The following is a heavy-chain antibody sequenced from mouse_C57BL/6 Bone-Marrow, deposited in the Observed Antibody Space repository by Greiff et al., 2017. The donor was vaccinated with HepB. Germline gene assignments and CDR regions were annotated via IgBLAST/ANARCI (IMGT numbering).Heavy chain of an antibody. J-gene: IGHJ3*01. V-gene: IGHV5-17*01. CDR2: ISSCSSTI. Sequence: EVKLMESGGGLVKPGGSLKLSCAASGFTFSDYGMHWVRQAPEKGLEWVAYISSCSSTIYYAEPVKGRCTISRDNVKYTLFLQMTSLRSGDTAMYFCATYYYRGQGTLVTVSA. D-gene: IGHD1-1*01. CDR1: GFTFSDYG. CDR3: ATYYY.